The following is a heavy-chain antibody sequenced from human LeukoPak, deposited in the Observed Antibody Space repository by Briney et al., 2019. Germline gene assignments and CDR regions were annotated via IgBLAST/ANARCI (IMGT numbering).Heavy chain of an antibody. V-gene: IGHV3-30*04. D-gene: IGHD1-26*01. CDR1: GFIFSNYA. CDR2: IGHDARVK. Sequence: GGSLRLSCAASGFIFSNYAMHWVRQAPGKGLEWVAVIGHDARVKIHAESLMGRFTISRDNSDSTLYLQMNSLRDEDTAVYFCARDPTMGAPDYFDYWGQGTQVTVSS. CDR3: ARDPTMGAPDYFDY. J-gene: IGHJ4*02.